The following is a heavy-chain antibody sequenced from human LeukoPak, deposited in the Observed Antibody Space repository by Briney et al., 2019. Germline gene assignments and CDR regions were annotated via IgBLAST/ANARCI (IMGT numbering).Heavy chain of an antibody. Sequence: PGGSLRLSCTASGFTFGDYAMSWVRQAPGKGLEWVGIIRSKAYGGTTEYAASVKGRFTISRDDSKSIAYLQMNSLKTEDTAVYYCTRDYGSGSYRRYYFDYWGQGTLVTVSS. CDR1: GFTFGDYA. D-gene: IGHD3-10*01. V-gene: IGHV3-49*04. CDR3: TRDYGSGSYRRYYFDY. J-gene: IGHJ4*02. CDR2: IRSKAYGGTT.